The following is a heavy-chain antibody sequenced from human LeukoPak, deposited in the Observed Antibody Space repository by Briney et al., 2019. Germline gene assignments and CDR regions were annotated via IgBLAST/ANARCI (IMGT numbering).Heavy chain of an antibody. V-gene: IGHV1-8*01. CDR1: GYTFTSCD. CDR2: MNPNSGNT. CDR3: TRGSSGRRDN. Sequence: ASVKVSCKASGYTFTSCDINWVRQAAGQGLEWMGWMNPNSGNTGYGQSFQGRITTTRDISIGTAYMELSNLTSEDTAIYYCTRGSSGRRDNWGQGTLVTVSA. J-gene: IGHJ4*02. D-gene: IGHD6-19*01.